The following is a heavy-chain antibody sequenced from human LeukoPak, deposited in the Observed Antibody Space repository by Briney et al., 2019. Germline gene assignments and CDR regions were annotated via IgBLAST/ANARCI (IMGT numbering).Heavy chain of an antibody. J-gene: IGHJ4*02. D-gene: IGHD3-22*01. CDR3: TTGDDITTGDY. CDR1: GFTFSNAW. Sequence: TGGSLRLSCAAPGFTFSNAWMNWVRQAPGKGLEWVGRIKSKTDGGTTDYAAPVKGRFTISRDDSKNTLYLQMNSLKTEDTAVYYCTTGDDITTGDYWGQGTLVTVSS. CDR2: IKSKTDGGTT. V-gene: IGHV3-15*07.